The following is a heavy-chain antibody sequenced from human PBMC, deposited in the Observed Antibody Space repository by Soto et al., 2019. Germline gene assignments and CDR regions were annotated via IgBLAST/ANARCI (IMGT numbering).Heavy chain of an antibody. V-gene: IGHV4-31*03. CDR2: IYYSGST. J-gene: IGHJ6*02. D-gene: IGHD4-17*01. Sequence: QVQLQESGPGLVKPSQPLSLTCTVSGGSISSGGYYWSWIRQHPGKGLEWIGYIYYSGSTYYNPSLKSRVTISVDTSKNQFSLKLSSVTAADTAVYYCARQTTVTSALDYYGMDVWGQGTTVTVSS. CDR3: ARQTTVTSALDYYGMDV. CDR1: GGSISSGGYY.